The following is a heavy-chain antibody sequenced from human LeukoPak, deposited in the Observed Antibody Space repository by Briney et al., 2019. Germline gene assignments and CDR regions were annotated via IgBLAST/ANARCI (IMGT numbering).Heavy chain of an antibody. V-gene: IGHV3-74*01. CDR2: INSDGSST. CDR3: ARDGSDCSGGSCPLYYYYGMDV. CDR1: GFTFSSYW. Sequence: GGSLRLSCAASGFTFSSYWMHWVRQAPGKGLVWVSRINSDGSSTNYADSVKGRFTISRDNSKNTLYLQMNSLRAEDTAVYYCARDGSDCSGGSCPLYYYYGMDVWGQGTTVTVSS. D-gene: IGHD2-15*01. J-gene: IGHJ6*02.